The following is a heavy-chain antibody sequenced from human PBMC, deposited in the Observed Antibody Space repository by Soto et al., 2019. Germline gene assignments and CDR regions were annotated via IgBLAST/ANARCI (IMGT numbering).Heavy chain of an antibody. Sequence: QVQLVQSGAEVKKPGSSVKVSCKASGGTFSSYAISWVRQAPGQGLEWMGGIIPIFGTAHYAQKFQGRVTITEDESTSTAYMELSSLRSEDTSVYYCAGPPELTRIYYYYGMDVWGQGTTVTVSS. CDR1: GGTFSSYA. D-gene: IGHD1-7*01. J-gene: IGHJ6*02. CDR2: IIPIFGTA. V-gene: IGHV1-69*12. CDR3: AGPPELTRIYYYYGMDV.